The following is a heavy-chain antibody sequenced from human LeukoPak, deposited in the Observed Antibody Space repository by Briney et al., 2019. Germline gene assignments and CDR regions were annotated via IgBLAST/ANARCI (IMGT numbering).Heavy chain of an antibody. Sequence: SVKVSCTASGCTFSSYAISWVRQAPGKGLEWMGRIIPILGIANKAQKFQGRARITVDRDASTAYMYLNSQRLEETDVNELYNYYYGSGSYYAFDIWGQGTIVTVSS. CDR2: IIPILGIA. V-gene: IGHV1-69*04. CDR3: YNYYYGSGSYYAFDI. CDR1: GCTFSSYA. D-gene: IGHD3-10*01. J-gene: IGHJ3*02.